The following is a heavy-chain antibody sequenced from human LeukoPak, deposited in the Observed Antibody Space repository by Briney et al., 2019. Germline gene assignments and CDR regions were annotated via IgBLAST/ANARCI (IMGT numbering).Heavy chain of an antibody. CDR3: ARVYPPYNDYIWGSYRSRYWYFDL. Sequence: SETLSLTCTVSGGSISSYYWSWIRQPAGKGLEWIGRIYTSGSTNYNPSLKSRVTMSVDTSKNQFSLKLSPVTAADTAVCYCARVYPPYNDYIWGSYRSRYWYFDLWGRGTLVTVSS. CDR1: GGSISSYY. J-gene: IGHJ2*01. D-gene: IGHD3-16*02. V-gene: IGHV4-4*07. CDR2: IYTSGST.